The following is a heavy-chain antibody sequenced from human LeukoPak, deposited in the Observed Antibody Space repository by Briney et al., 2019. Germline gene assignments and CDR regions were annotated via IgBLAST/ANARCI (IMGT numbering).Heavy chain of an antibody. V-gene: IGHV3-30*02. CDR3: APGVFS. CDR1: GFTFSTYG. CDR2: IRNDGSKK. D-gene: IGHD3-10*01. Sequence: GGSLRLSCAASGFTFSTYGMHWVRQAPGKGLEWVAFIRNDGSKKDYADSVKGRFTISRDNSKNTLYLQMNSLRAEDTAVYYCAPGVFSWGQGTLVTVSS. J-gene: IGHJ5*02.